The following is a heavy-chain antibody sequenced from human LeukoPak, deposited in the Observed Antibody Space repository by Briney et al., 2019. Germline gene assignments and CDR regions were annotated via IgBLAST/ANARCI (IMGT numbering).Heavy chain of an antibody. V-gene: IGHV3-48*03. CDR2: ISSSGSTI. J-gene: IGHJ6*04. Sequence: QTGGSLRLSCAASGFTFDDYAMHWVRQAAGKGLEWVSYISSSGSTIYYAGSVKGRFTISRDNAKNSLYLQMNSLRAEDTAVYYCAELGITMIGGVWGKGTTVTISS. D-gene: IGHD3-10*02. CDR3: AELGITMIGGV. CDR1: GFTFDDYA.